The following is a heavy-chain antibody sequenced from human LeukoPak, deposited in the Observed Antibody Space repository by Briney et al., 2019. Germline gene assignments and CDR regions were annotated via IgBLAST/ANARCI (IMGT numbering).Heavy chain of an antibody. D-gene: IGHD2-15*01. CDR3: ARTTEGYCRGRSCYSYYYYMDV. CDR1: GYTFTSYY. V-gene: IGHV1-46*01. Sequence: EASVKVSCKASGYTFTSYYMHWVRQAPGEGLEWMGIINPTGGSTSYAQRFQGRVTTTRDTSTSTVYMELSRLRSDDTAVYYCARTTEGYCRGRSCYSYYYYMDVWGKGTTVTVSS. J-gene: IGHJ6*03. CDR2: INPTGGST.